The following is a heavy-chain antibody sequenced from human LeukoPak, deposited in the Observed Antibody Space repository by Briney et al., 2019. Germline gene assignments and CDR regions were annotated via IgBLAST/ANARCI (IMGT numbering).Heavy chain of an antibody. CDR3: ARDQLPYGDYGAFDI. D-gene: IGHD4-17*01. Sequence: PSETLSLTCTVSGGPISSYYWSWIRQPPGKGLEWIGYIYYSGSTNYNPSLKSRVTISVDTSKNQFSLKLSSVTAADTAVYYCARDQLPYGDYGAFDIWGQGTMVTVSS. J-gene: IGHJ3*02. CDR2: IYYSGST. CDR1: GGPISSYY. V-gene: IGHV4-59*01.